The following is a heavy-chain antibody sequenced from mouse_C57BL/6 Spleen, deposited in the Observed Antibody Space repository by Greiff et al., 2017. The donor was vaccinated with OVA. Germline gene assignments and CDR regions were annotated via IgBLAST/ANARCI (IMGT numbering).Heavy chain of an antibody. J-gene: IGHJ4*01. CDR1: GFTFSDYY. CDR2: INYDGSST. D-gene: IGHD1-1*01. Sequence: EVKLMESEGGLVQPGSSMKLSCTASGFTFSDYYMAWVRQVPEKGLEWVANINYDGSSTYYLDSLKSRFLISRDNAKNILYLQMSSLKSEDTATYYFAKGGGIYYYGRDYAMDYWGQGTSVTVSS. V-gene: IGHV5-16*01. CDR3: AKGGGIYYYGRDYAMDY.